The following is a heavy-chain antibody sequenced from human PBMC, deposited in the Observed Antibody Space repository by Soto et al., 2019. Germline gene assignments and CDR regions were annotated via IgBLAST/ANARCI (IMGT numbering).Heavy chain of an antibody. J-gene: IGHJ4*02. CDR2: IIPIFGTA. V-gene: IGHV1-69*13. D-gene: IGHD6-13*01. CDR3: ARGTAAGTAFLFDY. Sequence: SVKVSCKASGGTFSSYAISWVRQAPGQGLEWMGGIIPIFGTANYAQKFQGRVTITADESTSTAYMELSSLRSEDTAVYYCARGTAAGTAFLFDYWGQGTLVTVSS. CDR1: GGTFSSYA.